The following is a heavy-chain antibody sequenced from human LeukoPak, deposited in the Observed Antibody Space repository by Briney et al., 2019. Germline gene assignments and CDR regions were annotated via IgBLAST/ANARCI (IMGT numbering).Heavy chain of an antibody. V-gene: IGHV3-33*06. CDR2: IWYDGSNK. Sequence: PGGSLRLSCAASGFTFSSYGTHWVRQAPGKGLEWVAVIWYDGSNKYYADSVKGRFTISRDNSKNTLYLQMNSLRAEDTAVYYCAKSREDSKTPLTYFDYWGQGTLVTVSS. D-gene: IGHD3-22*01. CDR3: AKSREDSKTPLTYFDY. J-gene: IGHJ4*02. CDR1: GFTFSSYG.